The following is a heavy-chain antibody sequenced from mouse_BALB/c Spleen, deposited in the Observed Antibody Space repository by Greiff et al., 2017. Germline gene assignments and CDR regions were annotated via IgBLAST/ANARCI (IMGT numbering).Heavy chain of an antibody. CDR3: ARDEGFGTDY. J-gene: IGHJ2*01. D-gene: IGHD1-1*02. CDR1: GYTFTSYW. CDR2: IYPGDGDT. Sequence: QVQLKESGAELARPGASVKLSCKASGYTFTSYWMQWVKQRPGQGLEWIGAIYPGDGDTRYTQKFKGKATLTADKSSSTAYMQLSSLASEDSAVYYCARDEGFGTDYWGQGTTLTVSS. V-gene: IGHV1-87*01.